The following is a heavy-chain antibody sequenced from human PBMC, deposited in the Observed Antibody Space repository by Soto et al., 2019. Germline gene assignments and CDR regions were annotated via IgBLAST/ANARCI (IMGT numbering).Heavy chain of an antibody. Sequence: ASVKVSCKASGYTFSNYGITWVRQAPGQGLEWMGWISAYNGNTNYAQKVQGRVTMTTDTSTNTAYMELRSLRSDDTAVYYCARDSRFGAPPGYWGQGTLVTVSS. CDR3: ARDSRFGAPPGY. CDR1: GYTFSNYG. J-gene: IGHJ4*02. V-gene: IGHV1-18*01. CDR2: ISAYNGNT. D-gene: IGHD3-10*01.